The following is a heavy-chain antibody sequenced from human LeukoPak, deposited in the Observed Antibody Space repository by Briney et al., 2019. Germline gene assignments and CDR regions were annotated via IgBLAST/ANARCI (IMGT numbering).Heavy chain of an antibody. CDR3: AKDRYGSSGLGYMDV. CDR1: GFTFSSYA. CDR2: ISYDGSNK. V-gene: IGHV3-30-3*01. J-gene: IGHJ6*03. Sequence: PGGSLRLSCAASGFTFSSYAMHWVRQAPGKGLEWVAVISYDGSNKYYADSVKGRFTISRDNSKNTLYLQMNSLRAEDTAVYYCAKDRYGSSGLGYMDVWGKGTTVTVSS. D-gene: IGHD3-22*01.